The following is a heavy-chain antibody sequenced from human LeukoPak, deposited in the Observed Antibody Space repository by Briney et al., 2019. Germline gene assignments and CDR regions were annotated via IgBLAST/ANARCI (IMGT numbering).Heavy chain of an antibody. J-gene: IGHJ6*02. CDR1: GYTFTSYY. CDR3: ARDFRGYGSGSYYMGYYYYYGMDV. D-gene: IGHD3-10*01. CDR2: INPSGGST. V-gene: IGHV1-46*01. Sequence: GASVKVSCKASGYTFTSYYMHWVRQAPGQGLEWMGIINPSGGSTSYAQKFQGRVTMTRDMSTSTVYMELSSLRSEDTAVYYCARDFRGYGSGSYYMGYYYYYGMDVWGQGTTVTVSS.